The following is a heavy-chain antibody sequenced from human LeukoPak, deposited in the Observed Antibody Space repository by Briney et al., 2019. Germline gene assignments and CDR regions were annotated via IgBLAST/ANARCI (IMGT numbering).Heavy chain of an antibody. Sequence: GGSLRLSCAASGFTFSSYSMNWVRQAPGKGLEWVSSISSSSSYIYYADSVKGRFTISRDNAKNSLYLQMNSLRAEDTAVYYCARDRGSSSWSPFDYWGQGTLVTVSS. J-gene: IGHJ4*02. D-gene: IGHD6-13*01. CDR1: GFTFSSYS. CDR2: ISSSSSYI. CDR3: ARDRGSSSWSPFDY. V-gene: IGHV3-21*01.